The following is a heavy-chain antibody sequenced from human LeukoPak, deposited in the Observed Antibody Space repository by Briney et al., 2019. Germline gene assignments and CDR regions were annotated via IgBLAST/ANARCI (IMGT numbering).Heavy chain of an antibody. V-gene: IGHV1-18*01. CDR1: GYTFTSYG. CDR3: ARDKGSITMVRGVNYWFDP. CDR2: ISAYNGNT. Sequence: ASVKVSCKASGYTFTSYGISWVRQAPGQGLEWMGWISAYNGNTNYAQKPQGRVTMTTDTSTSTAYMELWSLRSDDTAVYYCARDKGSITMVRGVNYWFDPWGQGTLVTVSS. D-gene: IGHD3-10*01. J-gene: IGHJ5*02.